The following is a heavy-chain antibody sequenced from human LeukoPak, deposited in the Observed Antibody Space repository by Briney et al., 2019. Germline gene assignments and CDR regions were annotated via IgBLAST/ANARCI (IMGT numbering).Heavy chain of an antibody. CDR1: GIRFSSYW. D-gene: IGHD3-22*01. Sequence: GSLRLSCFASGIRFSSYWMAWVRQAPGKGLEWVANIKYDGTHKFYANSVKGRFTISRDNAKNSLFLEMNSLRADDTAVYFCASSHDSSGNDWGQGTLVTVSS. CDR3: ASSHDSSGND. J-gene: IGHJ4*02. V-gene: IGHV3-7*01. CDR2: IKYDGTHK.